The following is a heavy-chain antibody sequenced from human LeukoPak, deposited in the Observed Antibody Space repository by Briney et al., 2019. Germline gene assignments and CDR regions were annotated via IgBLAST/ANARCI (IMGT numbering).Heavy chain of an antibody. CDR3: ARDDDSYGRPHY. J-gene: IGHJ4*02. V-gene: IGHV4-59*11. CDR1: GASLSPHY. CDR2: IYFNGGT. Sequence: SETPSLTCSVSGASLSPHYWSWVRQAPGKGLEWIGYIYFNGGTNYNPSLKSRVTISVDTSKNQFSLKLRSVTAADTAVYYCARDDDSYGRPHYWGPGTLVIVSA. D-gene: IGHD5-18*01.